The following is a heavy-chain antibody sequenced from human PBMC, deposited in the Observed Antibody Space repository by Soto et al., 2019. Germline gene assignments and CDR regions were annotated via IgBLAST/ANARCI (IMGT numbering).Heavy chain of an antibody. CDR3: ARDARYYYYGMDV. J-gene: IGHJ6*02. Sequence: PSETLSLTCTVSGGSVSSGSYYWSWIRQPPGKGLEWIGYIYYSGSTNYNPSLKSRVTISVDTSKNQFSLKLSSVTAADTAVYYCARDARYYYYGMDVCGQGTTGTVS. V-gene: IGHV4-61*01. CDR2: IYYSGST. CDR1: GGSVSSGSYY.